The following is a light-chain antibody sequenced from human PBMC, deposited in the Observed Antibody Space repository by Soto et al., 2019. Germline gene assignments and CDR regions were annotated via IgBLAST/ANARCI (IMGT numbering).Light chain of an antibody. Sequence: EIVLTQSPGTLSLSPGERATLSYRPGQSLSSSSLAWYQQNLGQAPRLLICGAGSRATGIPDRLTGGGSGTDFILTVSRLEPEYFAVCNCQQYGSSPPWAFGQGTRWIS. CDR1: QSLSSSS. CDR2: GAG. V-gene: IGKV3-20*01. J-gene: IGKJ1*01. CDR3: QQYGSSPPWA.